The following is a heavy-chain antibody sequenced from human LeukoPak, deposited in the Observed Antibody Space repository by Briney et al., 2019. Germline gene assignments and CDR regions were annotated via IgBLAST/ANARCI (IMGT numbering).Heavy chain of an antibody. CDR1: RGSFSGYY. Sequence: SETLSLTCAVYRGSFSGYYCSWIRQPPGKGLEWIGQINHSGSTNYTPSLKSRVTITVDTPKNQFSLKLSSVAAADTAVYYCARGGGGDYVHNWFDPWGQGTLVTVSS. CDR2: INHSGST. J-gene: IGHJ5*02. CDR3: ARGGGGDYVHNWFDP. D-gene: IGHD4-17*01. V-gene: IGHV4-34*01.